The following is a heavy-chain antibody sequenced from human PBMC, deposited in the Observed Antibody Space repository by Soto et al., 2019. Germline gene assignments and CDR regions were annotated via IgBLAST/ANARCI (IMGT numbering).Heavy chain of an antibody. CDR1: GDSIGGYY. D-gene: IGHD2-15*01. Sequence: HVQLRESGPGLVQPSETLSLTCTVSGDSIGGYYWNWIRQTPGEGLEWLGFIYYTGYTYYNPSLQSRVTLSVDTSKNRFSLNLTSVTAADTAMYYCARHGSRDVVRFDYWGQGILVSVSS. CDR2: IYYTGYT. V-gene: IGHV4-59*08. J-gene: IGHJ4*02. CDR3: ARHGSRDVVRFDY.